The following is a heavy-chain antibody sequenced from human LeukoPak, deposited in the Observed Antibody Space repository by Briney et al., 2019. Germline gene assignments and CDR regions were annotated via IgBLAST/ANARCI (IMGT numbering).Heavy chain of an antibody. D-gene: IGHD1-26*01. CDR2: IYYSGST. J-gene: IGHJ6*03. Sequence: SETLSLTCTVSGGSISSYYWSWIRQPPGKGLEWIGYIYYSGSTNYNPSLKSRVTISVDTSRNQFSLKLSSVTAADTAVYYCARSYYQSPYYYYMDVWGKGTTVTVSS. CDR3: ARSYYQSPYYYYMDV. CDR1: GGSISSYY. V-gene: IGHV4-59*01.